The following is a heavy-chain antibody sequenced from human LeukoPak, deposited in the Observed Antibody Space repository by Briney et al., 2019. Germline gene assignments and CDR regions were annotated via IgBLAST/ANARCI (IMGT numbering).Heavy chain of an antibody. CDR3: ARAGRAYYYDSSGYYY. CDR2: INSDGSST. Sequence: GGSLRLSCAASGFTFSSYWMHWVRQAPGKGLVWVSRINSDGSSTSYADSVKGRFTISRDNAKNTLYLQMNSLRAEDTAVYYCARAGRAYYYDSSGYYYWGQGTLVTVPS. J-gene: IGHJ4*02. CDR1: GFTFSSYW. V-gene: IGHV3-74*01. D-gene: IGHD3-22*01.